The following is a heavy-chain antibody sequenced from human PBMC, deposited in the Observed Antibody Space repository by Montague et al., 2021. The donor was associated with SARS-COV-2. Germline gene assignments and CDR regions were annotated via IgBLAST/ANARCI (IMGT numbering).Heavy chain of an antibody. J-gene: IGHJ3*02. CDR2: IDWDDDK. CDR1: GFSLSTSGMC. D-gene: IGHD3-22*01. V-gene: IGHV2-70*11. Sequence: VKPTQTFTLTCTFSGFSLSTSGMCVSWIRQPPGKALEWLARIDWDDDKYYSTSLKTRLTISKDTSKNQVVLTMTNMDPVDTATYYCARTPYYYDSSGYYYGAFDIWGQGTMVTVSS. CDR3: ARTPYYYDSSGYYYGAFDI.